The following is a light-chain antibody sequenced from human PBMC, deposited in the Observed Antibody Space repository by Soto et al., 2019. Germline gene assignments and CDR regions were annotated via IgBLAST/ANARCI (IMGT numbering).Light chain of an antibody. CDR1: SSDVGTYNF. Sequence: QSALTQPRSVSGSPGQSVTISCTGTSSDVGTYNFVSWYRQHPGKAPKLIIYDVTKRPSGVPDRFSGSKSGNTASLTISGLQAEDEADYYCSSYTSSSTVVFGGGTQLTVL. CDR2: DVT. V-gene: IGLV2-11*01. J-gene: IGLJ2*01. CDR3: SSYTSSSTVV.